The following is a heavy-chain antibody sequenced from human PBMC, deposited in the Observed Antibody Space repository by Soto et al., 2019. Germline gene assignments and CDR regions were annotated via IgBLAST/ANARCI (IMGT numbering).Heavy chain of an antibody. Sequence: SVKVSCKASGFTFTSSAVQWVRQARGQRLEWIGWIVVGSGNTNYAQKFQERVTITRDMSTSTAYMELSSLRSEDTAVYYCAADRLYYYGMDVWGQGTTVTVSS. CDR1: GFTFTSSA. CDR2: IVVGSGNT. V-gene: IGHV1-58*01. J-gene: IGHJ6*02. CDR3: AADRLYYYGMDV.